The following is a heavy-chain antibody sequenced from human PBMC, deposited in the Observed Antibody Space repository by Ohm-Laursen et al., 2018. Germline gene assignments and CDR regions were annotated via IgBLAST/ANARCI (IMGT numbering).Heavy chain of an antibody. CDR3: ARALGGYPISYYYGMDV. CDR2: IYYSGST. J-gene: IGHJ6*02. D-gene: IGHD7-27*01. CDR1: GGSISSYY. V-gene: IGHV4-59*01. Sequence: SETLSLTCTVSGGSISSYYWSWIRQPPGKGPEWIGYIYYSGSTNYNPSLKSRVTISVDTSKNQFSLKLSSVTAADTAVYYCARALGGYPISYYYGMDVWGQGTTVTVSS.